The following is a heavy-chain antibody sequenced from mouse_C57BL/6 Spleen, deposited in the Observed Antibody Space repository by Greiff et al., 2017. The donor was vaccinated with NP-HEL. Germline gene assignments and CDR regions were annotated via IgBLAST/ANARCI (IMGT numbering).Heavy chain of an antibody. CDR1: GYTFTDYN. CDR3: ARSCYDYDLYYFDY. CDR2: INPNNGGT. V-gene: IGHV1-18*01. J-gene: IGHJ2*01. Sequence: EVQLQQSGPELVKPGASVKIPCKASGYTFTDYNMDWVKQSHGKSLEWIGDINPNNGGTIYNQKFKGKATLTVDKSSSTAYMELRSLTSEDTAVYYCARSCYDYDLYYFDYWGQGTTLTVSS. D-gene: IGHD2-4*01.